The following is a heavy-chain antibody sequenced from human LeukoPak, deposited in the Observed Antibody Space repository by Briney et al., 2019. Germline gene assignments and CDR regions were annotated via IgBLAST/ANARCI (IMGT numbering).Heavy chain of an antibody. J-gene: IGHJ4*02. CDR3: AREGFGYSQYYFDY. V-gene: IGHV3-9*01. CDR2: ISWNSGSI. CDR1: GFTFDDYA. D-gene: IGHD3-22*01. Sequence: GGSLRLSCAASGFTFDDYAMHWVRQAPGKGLEWVSGISWNSGSIGYADSVKGRFTISRDNAKKSLYLQMNSLRAEDTAVYYCAREGFGYSQYYFDYWGQGTLLTVSS.